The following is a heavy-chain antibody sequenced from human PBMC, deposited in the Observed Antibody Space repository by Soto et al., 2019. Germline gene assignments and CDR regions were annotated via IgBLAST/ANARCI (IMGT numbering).Heavy chain of an antibody. Sequence: GASVKVSCRASGFTFTSSAVQWVRQARGQRLEWIGWIVVGSGNTNYAQKFQERVTITRDMSTSTAYMELSSLRSEDTAVYYCAAAYYDFWSGYQFDYWGQGTLVTVS. J-gene: IGHJ4*02. CDR2: IVVGSGNT. CDR3: AAAYYDFWSGYQFDY. CDR1: GFTFTSSA. V-gene: IGHV1-58*01. D-gene: IGHD3-3*01.